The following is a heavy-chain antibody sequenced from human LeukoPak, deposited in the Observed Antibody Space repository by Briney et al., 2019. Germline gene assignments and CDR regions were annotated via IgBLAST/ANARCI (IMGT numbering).Heavy chain of an antibody. CDR3: ARSLGELSLPDY. Sequence: GGSLRLSCAASGFTFSSYGMHWVRQAPGKGLEWVAVIWYDGSNKYYADSVKCRFTISRDNSKNTLYLQMNSLRAEDTAVYYCARSLGELSLPDYWGQGTLVTVSS. J-gene: IGHJ4*02. D-gene: IGHD3-16*02. V-gene: IGHV3-33*01. CDR2: IWYDGSNK. CDR1: GFTFSSYG.